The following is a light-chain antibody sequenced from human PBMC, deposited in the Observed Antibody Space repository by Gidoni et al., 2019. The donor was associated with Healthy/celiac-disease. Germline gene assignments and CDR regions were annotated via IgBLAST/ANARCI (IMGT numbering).Light chain of an antibody. CDR3: QQYYSTPWT. J-gene: IGKJ1*01. CDR1: QSVLYSSNNKNY. Sequence: DIVMTQSPDSLAVSLGERATINCKSSQSVLYSSNNKNYLAWYQQKPGQPPKLLIYWVSTRESGVPDRFSGSGSGTDFTLTISGLQAEDVAVYYCQQYYSTPWTFGQGTKVEIK. V-gene: IGKV4-1*01. CDR2: WVS.